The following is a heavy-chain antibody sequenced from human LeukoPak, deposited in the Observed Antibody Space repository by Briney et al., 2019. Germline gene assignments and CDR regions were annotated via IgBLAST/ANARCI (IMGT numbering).Heavy chain of an antibody. D-gene: IGHD1-26*01. CDR2: IYYSGST. Sequence: SETLSLTCTVSGGSISNYYWSWIRQPPGKGLEWIGYIYYSGSTNYNPSLESRVTISVDTSKNQFSLELDSVTAADTAVYYCARGRSGSYHSPFDYWGQGTLVTVSS. V-gene: IGHV4-59*13. J-gene: IGHJ4*02. CDR1: GGSISNYY. CDR3: ARGRSGSYHSPFDY.